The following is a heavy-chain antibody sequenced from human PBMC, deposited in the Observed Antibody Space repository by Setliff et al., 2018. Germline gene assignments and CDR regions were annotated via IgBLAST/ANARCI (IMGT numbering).Heavy chain of an antibody. D-gene: IGHD3-16*01. CDR2: IYYSGST. Sequence: SETLCLTCTVSGGSISSYYWSWIRQPPGKRLEWIGYIYYSGSTNYNPSLESRVTISVDTSKNQFSLRLNSATAADTAVYYCARLAGSGGGFYYYYSYMDVWDKGTTVTVSS. CDR1: GGSISSYY. CDR3: ARLAGSGGGFYYYYSYMDV. V-gene: IGHV4-59*01. J-gene: IGHJ6*03.